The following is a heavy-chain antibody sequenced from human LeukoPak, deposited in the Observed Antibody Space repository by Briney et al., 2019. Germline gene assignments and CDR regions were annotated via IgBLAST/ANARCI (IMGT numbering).Heavy chain of an antibody. CDR1: GFTFDDYA. J-gene: IGHJ4*02. V-gene: IGHV3-9*01. CDR2: IGWNSGSI. CDR3: AKDISPSSYYDSSGYYPLFDY. Sequence: GRSLRLSCAASGFTFDDYARHWVRQAPGKGLEWVSGIGWNSGSIGYADSVKGRFTISRDNAKNSLYLQMNSLRAEDTALYYCAKDISPSSYYDSSGYYPLFDYWGQGTRVTVSS. D-gene: IGHD3-22*01.